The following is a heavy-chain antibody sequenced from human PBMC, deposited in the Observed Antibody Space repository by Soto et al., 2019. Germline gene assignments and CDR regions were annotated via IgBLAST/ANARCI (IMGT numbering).Heavy chain of an antibody. Sequence: PSETLSLTCTVSGGSISSSSYYWGWIRQPPGKGLEWIGSIYYSGSIYNNPSLKSRVTISVDTSKNQFSLRLSSVTAADTAVYYCAGLKYFHRSDYLVHSAQRIRVTVSS. CDR2: IYYSGSI. V-gene: IGHV4-39*01. D-gene: IGHD3-22*01. J-gene: IGHJ4*02. CDR1: GGSISSSSYY. CDR3: AGLKYFHRSDYLVH.